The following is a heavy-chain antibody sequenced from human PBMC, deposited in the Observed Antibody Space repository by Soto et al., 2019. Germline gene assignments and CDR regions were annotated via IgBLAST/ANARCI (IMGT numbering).Heavy chain of an antibody. V-gene: IGHV3-33*01. CDR1: GFRFNTHA. D-gene: IGHD2-15*01. Sequence: QEQLVESGGGVVQPGRSLRLSCAASGFRFNTHAMHWVRQAPGKGLEWVAVIWYDGSNEDYVNSVKGRFTISRDNSKNMLNLQMNSLRVEDTGVYYCARVAYCSGGACSPDAWGQGTLVTVSP. CDR2: IWYDGSNE. J-gene: IGHJ5*02. CDR3: ARVAYCSGGACSPDA.